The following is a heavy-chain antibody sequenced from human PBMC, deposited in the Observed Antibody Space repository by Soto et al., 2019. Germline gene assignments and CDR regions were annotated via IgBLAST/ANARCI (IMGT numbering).Heavy chain of an antibody. J-gene: IGHJ6*02. CDR1: GGTFSSYA. CDR2: IIPIFGTA. D-gene: IGHD3-16*02. Sequence: QVQLVQSGAEVKKPGSSVKVSCKASGGTFSSYAISWVRQAPGQGLEWMGGIIPIFGTANYAQKFQGRVTITADEATSTAYMELSSLRSEDTAVYYCARVLTCDYVWGGYGLYGMDVWGQGTTVTVSS. V-gene: IGHV1-69*01. CDR3: ARVLTCDYVWGGYGLYGMDV.